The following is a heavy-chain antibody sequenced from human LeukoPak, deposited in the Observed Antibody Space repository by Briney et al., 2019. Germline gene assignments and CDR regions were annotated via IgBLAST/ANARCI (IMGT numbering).Heavy chain of an antibody. CDR2: ISHTGSTI. V-gene: IGHV3-48*04. D-gene: IGHD6-13*01. Sequence: PGGSLRLSCAASGFTFSTYGMNWVRQAPGEGLEWISYISHTGSTIYYADSVKGRFTISRDNAKNSLYLQMNSLRAEDAAVYYCARDLYSSSWFAFDYWGQGTLVTVSS. CDR3: ARDLYSSSWFAFDY. J-gene: IGHJ4*02. CDR1: GFTFSTYG.